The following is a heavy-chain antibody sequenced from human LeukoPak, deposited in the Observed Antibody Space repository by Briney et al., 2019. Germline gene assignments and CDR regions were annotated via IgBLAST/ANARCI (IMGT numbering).Heavy chain of an antibody. J-gene: IGHJ5*02. CDR3: ARGRMDIVVVVAATHHNWFDP. D-gene: IGHD2-15*01. CDR2: MNPNSGNT. Sequence: ASVKVSCKASGHTFTSYDINWVRQATGQGLEWMGWMNPNSGNTGYAQKFQGRVTMTRNTSISTAYMELSSLRSEDTAVYYCARGRMDIVVVVAATHHNWFDPWGQGTLVTVSS. V-gene: IGHV1-8*01. CDR1: GHTFTSYD.